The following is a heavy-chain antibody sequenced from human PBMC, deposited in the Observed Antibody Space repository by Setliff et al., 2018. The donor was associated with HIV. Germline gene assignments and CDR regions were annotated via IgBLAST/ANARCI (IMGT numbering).Heavy chain of an antibody. CDR2: FGYSGSDT. D-gene: IGHD3-10*01. CDR3: AKKTAAYTSGSWLHY. CDR1: GFTFSNYA. V-gene: IGHV3-23*01. J-gene: IGHJ4*02. Sequence: LRLSCAASGFTFSNYAMSWVRQAPGKGLEWVSTFGYSGSDTYYADSVKGRFTISRDNSKGILYLQMNSLRVEDTAMYYCAKKTAAYTSGSWLHYWGQGTLVTVSS.